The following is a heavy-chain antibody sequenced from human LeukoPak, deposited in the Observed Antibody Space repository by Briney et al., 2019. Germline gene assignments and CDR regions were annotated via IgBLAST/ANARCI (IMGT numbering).Heavy chain of an antibody. CDR1: GFTFSSYA. CDR3: ARGFVVVVAATVGAAFDI. CDR2: IGGSGGST. V-gene: IGHV3-23*01. D-gene: IGHD2-15*01. Sequence: GGSLRLSCAASGFTFSSYAMSWVRQAPGKGLEWVSAIGGSGGSTYYADSVKGRFTISRDNSKNTLYLQMNSLRAEDTAVYYCARGFVVVVAATVGAAFDIWGQGTMVTVSS. J-gene: IGHJ3*02.